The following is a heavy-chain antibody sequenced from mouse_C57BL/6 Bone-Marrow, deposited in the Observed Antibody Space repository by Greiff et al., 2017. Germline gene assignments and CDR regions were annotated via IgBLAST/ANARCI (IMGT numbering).Heavy chain of an antibody. D-gene: IGHD1-1*01. V-gene: IGHV1-15*01. CDR3: TREGYYYGSSCYFDY. CDR1: GYTFTDYE. Sequence: QVQLQQSGAELVRPGASVTLSCKASGYTFTDYEMHWVKQTPVHGLDWIGAIDPETGGTAYNQKFKGKAILTADKSSITAYMELRSLTSEDSAVYYCTREGYYYGSSCYFDYWGQGTTLTVSS. J-gene: IGHJ2*01. CDR2: IDPETGGT.